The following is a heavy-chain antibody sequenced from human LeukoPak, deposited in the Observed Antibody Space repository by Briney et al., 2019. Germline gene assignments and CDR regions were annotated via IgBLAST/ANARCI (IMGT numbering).Heavy chain of an antibody. CDR2: ISGSGGST. Sequence: GGSLRLSCAASGFTFSSYAMSWVRQAPGKGLEWVSAISGSGGSTYYADSVKGRFTISRDNSKNTLYLQMNSLRAEDTAVYYCARVQRLVSRGNYWGQGTLVTVSS. V-gene: IGHV3-23*01. D-gene: IGHD6-13*01. J-gene: IGHJ4*02. CDR1: GFTFSSYA. CDR3: ARVQRLVSRGNY.